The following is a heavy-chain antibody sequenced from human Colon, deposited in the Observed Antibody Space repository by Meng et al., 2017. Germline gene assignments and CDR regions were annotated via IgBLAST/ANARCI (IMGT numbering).Heavy chain of an antibody. CDR1: GGSIRSSNW. Sequence: QGKVQGSGLGLVKPSGTLSLTCAFAGGSIRSSNWWSWVRQPPGRGLEWIGEIYHSGSTNYNPSLKNRLSLTVDKSKNQFSLTLHSVTAADTAVYYCARVIYASGNMAHLDCWGQGTLVTVSS. CDR2: IYHSGST. CDR3: ARVIYASGNMAHLDC. J-gene: IGHJ4*02. D-gene: IGHD3-10*01. V-gene: IGHV4-4*02.